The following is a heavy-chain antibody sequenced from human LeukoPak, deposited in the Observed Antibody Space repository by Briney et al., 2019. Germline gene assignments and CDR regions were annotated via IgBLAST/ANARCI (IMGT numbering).Heavy chain of an antibody. CDR3: ASSLTVPFDY. J-gene: IGHJ4*02. CDR2: IYYSGST. V-gene: IGHV4-39*01. CDR1: GGSISSSSYY. D-gene: IGHD2-2*01. Sequence: SETLSLTCTVSGGSISSSSYYWGWIRQPPGKGLEWIGSIYYSGSTYYNPSLKSRVTISVDTSKNQFSLKLSSVTAADTAVYYCASSLTVPFDYWGQGTLVTVSS.